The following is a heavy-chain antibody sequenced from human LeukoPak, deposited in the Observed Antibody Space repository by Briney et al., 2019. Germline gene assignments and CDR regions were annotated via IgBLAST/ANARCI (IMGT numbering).Heavy chain of an antibody. Sequence: SQTLSLTCAISGDSVSSNSAAWHWIRQSPSRGLEWLGRTYYRSRWYYDYAESVKSRITINPDTSKNQFSLQLRSVSPEDTAVYYCAREVDSHGTLFYYGMDVWGQGTTVTVSS. CDR1: GDSVSSNSAA. CDR3: AREVDSHGTLFYYGMDV. D-gene: IGHD6-13*01. V-gene: IGHV6-1*01. CDR2: TYYRSRWYY. J-gene: IGHJ6*02.